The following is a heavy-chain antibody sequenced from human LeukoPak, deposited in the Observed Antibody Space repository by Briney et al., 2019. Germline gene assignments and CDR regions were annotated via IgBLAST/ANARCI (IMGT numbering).Heavy chain of an antibody. CDR1: GFTFSSYG. Sequence: PGGSLRLSCTASGFTFSSYGMHWVRQAPGKGLEWVAVIWYDGSNKYYADSVKGRFTISRDNSKNTLYLQMNSLRAEDTAVYYCAKDGYTAMAYYFDYWGQGTLVTVSS. CDR3: AKDGYTAMAYYFDY. CDR2: IWYDGSNK. J-gene: IGHJ4*02. D-gene: IGHD5-18*01. V-gene: IGHV3-33*06.